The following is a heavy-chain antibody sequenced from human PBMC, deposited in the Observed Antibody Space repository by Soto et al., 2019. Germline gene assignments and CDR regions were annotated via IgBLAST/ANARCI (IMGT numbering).Heavy chain of an antibody. J-gene: IGHJ6*02. V-gene: IGHV3-30-3*01. D-gene: IGHD6-19*01. Sequence: QVQLVESGGGVVQPGRSLRLSCAASGFTFSSYAMHWVRQAPGKGLEWVAVISYDGSNKYYADSVKGRFTISRDNSKNTLYLQMNSLRAEDTAVYYCARDESGQWLPNYYYYYGMDVWGQGTTVTVSS. CDR3: ARDESGQWLPNYYYYYGMDV. CDR1: GFTFSSYA. CDR2: ISYDGSNK.